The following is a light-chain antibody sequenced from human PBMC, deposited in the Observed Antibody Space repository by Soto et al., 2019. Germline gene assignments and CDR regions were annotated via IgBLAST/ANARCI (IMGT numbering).Light chain of an antibody. V-gene: IGLV2-14*03. CDR1: SSDVGGYNY. CDR2: NVS. CDR3: SSYSTSSPYV. Sequence: QSVLTQPASVSGSPGQSITISCTGTSSDVGGYNYVSWYQQHPGKAPKLMIYNVSYRPSGVSNRFSGSKSGNTASLTISGLQAEYEADYYCSSYSTSSPYVFGTGTMVTVL. J-gene: IGLJ1*01.